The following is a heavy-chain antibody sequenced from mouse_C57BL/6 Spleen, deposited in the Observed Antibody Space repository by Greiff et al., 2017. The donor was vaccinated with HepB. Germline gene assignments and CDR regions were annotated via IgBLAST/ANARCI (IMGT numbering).Heavy chain of an antibody. CDR1: GYTFTSYW. Sequence: VQLQQSGAELAKPGASVKLSCKASGYTFTSYWMHWVNQRPGQGLEWIGYINPSSGYTKYNQKFKDKATLTADKSCSTAYMQLSSLTYEDSAVYYCARHYYGSSSFAYWGQGTLVTVSA. D-gene: IGHD1-1*01. V-gene: IGHV1-7*01. CDR3: ARHYYGSSSFAY. CDR2: INPSSGYT. J-gene: IGHJ3*01.